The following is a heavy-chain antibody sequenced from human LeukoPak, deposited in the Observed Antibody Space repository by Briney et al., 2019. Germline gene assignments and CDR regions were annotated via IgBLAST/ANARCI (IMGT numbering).Heavy chain of an antibody. V-gene: IGHV1-24*01. CDR2: FDPEDGET. CDR3: ATAQYYYYYMDV. J-gene: IGHJ6*03. CDR1: GYTLTDLS. Sequence: AASVKVSCKVSGYTLTDLSMHWVRQAPGKGLEWMGGFDPEDGETIYAQKFQGRVTMTEDTSTDTAYMELSSLRSEDTAVYYCATAQYYYYYMDVWGKGTTVTVSS.